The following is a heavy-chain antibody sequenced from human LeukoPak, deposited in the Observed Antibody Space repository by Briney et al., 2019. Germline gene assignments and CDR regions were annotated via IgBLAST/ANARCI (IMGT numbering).Heavy chain of an antibody. D-gene: IGHD2-21*02. J-gene: IGHJ3*02. V-gene: IGHV3-21*01. CDR1: GFTFTKYI. Sequence: GGSLRLSCAASGFTFTKYIMNWVRQAPGKGLEWVSSISSSSTYKYYADSVKGRFTISRDNAKNSLYLQLNSLRAEDTAVYYCARDSGDLLFLDAFDIWGQGTMVTVSS. CDR3: ARDSGDLLFLDAFDI. CDR2: ISSSSTYK.